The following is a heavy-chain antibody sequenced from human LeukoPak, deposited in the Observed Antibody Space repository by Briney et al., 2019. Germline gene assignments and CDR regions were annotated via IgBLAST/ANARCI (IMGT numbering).Heavy chain of an antibody. CDR1: GGSFSGYY. CDR2: INHSGST. J-gene: IGHJ4*02. Sequence: SETLSLTCAVYGGSFSGYYWSWIRQPPGKGLEWIGEINHSGSTNYNPSLKSRVTMSLDTSKNQFSLKLSSVTAADTAVYYCARDLGYSDYWGQGTLVTVSS. CDR3: ARDLGYSDY. V-gene: IGHV4-34*01. D-gene: IGHD2-15*01.